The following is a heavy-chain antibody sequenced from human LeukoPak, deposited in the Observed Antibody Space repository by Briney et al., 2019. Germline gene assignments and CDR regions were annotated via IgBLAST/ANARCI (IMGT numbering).Heavy chain of an antibody. Sequence: GGSLRLSCAASGFTFSSYAMSWVRQAPGKGLEWVAVIWYDGSNKYYADSVKGRFTISRDNSKNTLYLQMNSLRAEDTAVYYCAREGGSYWISPADYWGQGTLVTVSS. J-gene: IGHJ4*02. CDR3: AREGGSYWISPADY. CDR1: GFTFSSYA. V-gene: IGHV3-33*08. D-gene: IGHD1-26*01. CDR2: IWYDGSNK.